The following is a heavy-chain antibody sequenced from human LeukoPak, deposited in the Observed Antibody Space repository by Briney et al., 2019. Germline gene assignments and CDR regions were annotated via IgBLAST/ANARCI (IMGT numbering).Heavy chain of an antibody. CDR2: IIHRGST. CDR1: GGSFSGYY. J-gene: IGHJ4*02. Sequence: SETLSLTCAVYGGSFSGYYWSWIRQPPGKGLEWVGEIIHRGSTNYNPSLKSRLTISVDTSKNQFSLKLSSVTAADTAVYYCARGDTVAARPGRFDYWGQGTLVTVSS. V-gene: IGHV4-34*01. D-gene: IGHD6-6*01. CDR3: ARGDTVAARPGRFDY.